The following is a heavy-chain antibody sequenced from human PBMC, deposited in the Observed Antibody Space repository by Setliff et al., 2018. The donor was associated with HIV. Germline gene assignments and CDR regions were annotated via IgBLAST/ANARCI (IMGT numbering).Heavy chain of an antibody. CDR3: ARVLWELPQGDY. V-gene: IGHV1-18*01. D-gene: IGHD1-26*01. Sequence: GASVKVSCKSSGYTFTSYGIIWVRQAPGQGLEWMGWISAYNGNTNYAQKLQGRVTMTTDTSTSTAYMELRSLRSDDTAVYYCARVLWELPQGDYWGQGTLVTVSS. CDR1: GYTFTSYG. J-gene: IGHJ4*02. CDR2: ISAYNGNT.